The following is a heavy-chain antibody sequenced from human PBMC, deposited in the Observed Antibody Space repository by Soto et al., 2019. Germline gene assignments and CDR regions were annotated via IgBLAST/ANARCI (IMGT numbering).Heavy chain of an antibody. Sequence: EVQLLESGGGLVQPGGSLRLSCAASGFTFSSYAMSWVRQAPGKGLEWVSAISGSGGSTYYADSVKGRFTISRDNSKNTLYLQMNSRRAEDTAVYYCAKDTFGFGELFLDNWGQGPLVTVSS. V-gene: IGHV3-23*01. CDR2: ISGSGGST. D-gene: IGHD3-10*01. J-gene: IGHJ4*02. CDR3: AKDTFGFGELFLDN. CDR1: GFTFSSYA.